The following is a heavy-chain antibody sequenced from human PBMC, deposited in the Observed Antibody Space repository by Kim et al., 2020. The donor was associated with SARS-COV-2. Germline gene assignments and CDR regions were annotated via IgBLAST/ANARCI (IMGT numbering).Heavy chain of an antibody. CDR3: ARGSNFGVVLNKGGMDV. Sequence: SETLSLTCAVYGGSFSGYYWSWIRQPPGKGLEWIGEINHSGSTNYNPSLKSRVTISVDTSKNQFSLKLSSVTAADTAVYYCARGSNFGVVLNKGGMDVWGQGTTVTVSS. CDR1: GGSFSGYY. J-gene: IGHJ6*02. CDR2: INHSGST. V-gene: IGHV4-34*01. D-gene: IGHD3-3*02.